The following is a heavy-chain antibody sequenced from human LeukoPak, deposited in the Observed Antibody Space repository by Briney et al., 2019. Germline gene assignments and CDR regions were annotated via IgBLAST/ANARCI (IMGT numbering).Heavy chain of an antibody. CDR2: IIPIFGTA. V-gene: IGHV1-69*13. CDR3: AARGTVTTDWFDP. CDR1: GGTFSSYA. D-gene: IGHD4-11*01. J-gene: IGHJ5*02. Sequence: SVKVSCKASGGTFSSYAISWVRQAPGQGLEWMGGIIPIFGTANYAQKFQGRVTITADESTSTAYMELSSLRSEDAAVYYCAARGTVTTDWFDPWGQGTLVTVSS.